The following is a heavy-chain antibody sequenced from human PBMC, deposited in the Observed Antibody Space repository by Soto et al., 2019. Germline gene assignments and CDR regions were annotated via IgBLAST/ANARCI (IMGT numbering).Heavy chain of an antibody. V-gene: IGHV6-1*01. J-gene: IGHJ5*01. CDR1: GDSVSGNSAA. CDR2: TYYRSRWYN. Sequence: PSQTLSLTCAISGDSVSGNSAAWNWIRQSPSRGLAWLGRTYYRSRWYNDYAVSVKSRITVTPDTSKNQFSLHLNSVTPEDTAVYYCAREFPYYGSSDSYLDSWVQGALVTVSP. D-gene: IGHD3-16*01. CDR3: AREFPYYGSSDSYLDS.